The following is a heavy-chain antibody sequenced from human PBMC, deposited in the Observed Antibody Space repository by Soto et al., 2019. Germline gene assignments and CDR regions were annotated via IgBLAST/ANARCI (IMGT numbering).Heavy chain of an antibody. CDR2: INAGNGNT. D-gene: IGHD2-15*01. V-gene: IGHV1-3*01. J-gene: IGHJ6*04. CDR3: ARDELPYCSGGSCYFGPRMDV. CDR1: GYTFTSYA. Sequence: ASVKVSCKASGYTFTSYAMHWVRQAPGQRLEWMGWINAGNGNTKYSQKFQGRVTITRDTSASTAYMELSSLRSEDTAVYYCARDELPYCSGGSCYFGPRMDVWGKGTTVTVSS.